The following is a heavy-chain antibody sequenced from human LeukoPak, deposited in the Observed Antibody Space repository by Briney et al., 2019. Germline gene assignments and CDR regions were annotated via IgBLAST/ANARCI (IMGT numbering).Heavy chain of an antibody. CDR3: VREGVFSGLRKVEDY. CDR2: IWYDGTNK. V-gene: IGHV3-33*01. CDR1: GFTFSGHG. J-gene: IGHJ4*02. Sequence: QPGRSLRLSCAASGFTFSGHGMHWVRQAPGKGLEWVAVIWYDGTNKYYTDSVKGRFTISRDNSINTLYLQMSSLRAEDTAVYYCVREGVFSGLRKVEDYWGQGTLVTVSS. D-gene: IGHD4-17*01.